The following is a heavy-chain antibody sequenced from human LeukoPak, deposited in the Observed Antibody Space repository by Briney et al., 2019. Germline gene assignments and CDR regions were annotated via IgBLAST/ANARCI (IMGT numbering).Heavy chain of an antibody. J-gene: IGHJ5*02. CDR1: GYTFISYA. D-gene: IGHD6-19*01. CDR3: ARERVAEEGPGGNNNWFDP. Sequence: VASVKVSCKASGYTFISYAMNWVRQAPGQGLEWMGWINTNTGNPTYAQGFTGRFVFSLDTSVSTAYLQISSLKAEDTAVYYCARERVAEEGPGGNNNWFDPWGQGTLVTVSS. CDR2: INTNTGNP. V-gene: IGHV7-4-1*02.